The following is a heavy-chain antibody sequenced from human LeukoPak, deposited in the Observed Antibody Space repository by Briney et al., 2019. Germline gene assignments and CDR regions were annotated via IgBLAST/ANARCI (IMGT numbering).Heavy chain of an antibody. V-gene: IGHV3-7*01. CDR1: RFTFSYYW. J-gene: IGHJ4*02. D-gene: IGHD6-25*01. Sequence: PGGSLRLSCAASRFTFSYYWMNWVRQAPGKGLEWVANIKQDGSEKYYVDPVKGRFTISRDNAKNSLYLQMNSLRAEDTAVYYCAREDGIAAAGGYYFDYWGQGTLVTVSS. CDR3: AREDGIAAAGGYYFDY. CDR2: IKQDGSEK.